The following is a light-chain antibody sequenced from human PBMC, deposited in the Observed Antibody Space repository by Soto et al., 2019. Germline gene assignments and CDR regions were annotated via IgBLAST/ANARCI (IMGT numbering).Light chain of an antibody. CDR1: SSDVGGYDY. J-gene: IGLJ1*01. CDR2: KAS. Sequence: QSALTQPASVSGSPGQSITISCTGTSSDVGGYDYVSWYQQHPCKAPRLMIYKASNRPSGVSHRFSGSRSGNTASLTISGLQAEDEADYYCSSYTSGSTLYVFGTGTKGTVL. CDR3: SSYTSGSTLYV. V-gene: IGLV2-14*01.